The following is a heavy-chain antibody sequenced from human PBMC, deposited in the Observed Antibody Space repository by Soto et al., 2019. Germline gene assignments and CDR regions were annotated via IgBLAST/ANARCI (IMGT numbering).Heavy chain of an antibody. D-gene: IGHD7-27*01. J-gene: IGHJ6*02. Sequence: XSVKVSCKASVYTFTCYPIHWVRQAPGQGLEWMGWINAGNGDTKYSQKFQGRVTITRDTSASTAYMELSSLRSEDTAVYYCARDWARAEDVWGQGTTVTVSS. CDR1: VYTFTCYP. CDR3: ARDWARAEDV. CDR2: INAGNGDT. V-gene: IGHV1-3*01.